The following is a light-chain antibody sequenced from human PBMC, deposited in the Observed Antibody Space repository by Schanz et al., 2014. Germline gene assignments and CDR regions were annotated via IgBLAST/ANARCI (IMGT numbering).Light chain of an antibody. CDR1: QSVRHNY. V-gene: IGKV3D-20*02. CDR3: QQRSNWPPT. Sequence: DNVLTQSPGTLSLSPGEGATLSCRASQSVRHNYVSWYQQKPGQAPRLVIYAASRRATGIPDRFSGSGSGTEFTLTISSLQSEDFAVYYCQQRSNWPPTFGGGTKVEIK. J-gene: IGKJ4*01. CDR2: AAS.